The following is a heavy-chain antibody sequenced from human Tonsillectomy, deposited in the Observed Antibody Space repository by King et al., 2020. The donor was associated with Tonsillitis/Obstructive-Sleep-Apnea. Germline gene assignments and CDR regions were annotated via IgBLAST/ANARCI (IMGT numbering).Heavy chain of an antibody. CDR3: ARPRDIVVLIPFDN. Sequence: QLQESGPGLVKPSETLSLTCTVPGDSISSNTYYWGWIRQPPGKGLEWIGSIYYSGSTYYNPSLKSRVTISVDTSKNQFSLKLSSVTAADTAVYYCARPRDIVVLIPFDNWGQGTLVTVSS. CDR2: IYYSGST. D-gene: IGHD2-2*01. CDR1: GDSISSNTYY. J-gene: IGHJ4*02. V-gene: IGHV4-39*01.